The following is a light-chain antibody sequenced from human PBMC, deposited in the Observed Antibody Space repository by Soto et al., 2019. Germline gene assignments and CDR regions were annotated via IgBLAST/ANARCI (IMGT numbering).Light chain of an antibody. CDR1: SSDVGGYNY. CDR3: SSYTRSAGV. J-gene: IGLJ2*01. CDR2: DVS. V-gene: IGLV2-14*01. Sequence: QSVLTQPASVSGSPGQSITISCTGTSSDVGGYNYVSWYQQHPGKAPKLMIYDVSNRPSGVSNRFSGSNSGNTPSLTISGFQAEDEADYYCSSYTRSAGVFGGGTKLTVL.